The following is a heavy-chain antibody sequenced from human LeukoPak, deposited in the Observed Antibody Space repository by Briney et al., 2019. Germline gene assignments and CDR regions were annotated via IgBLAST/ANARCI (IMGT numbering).Heavy chain of an antibody. D-gene: IGHD2-21*01. V-gene: IGHV4-61*02. CDR1: GGSISSGSYY. J-gene: IGHJ4*02. Sequence: PPQTLSLTCTVSGGSISSGSYYWSWIRQPARKGLEWIGRIYTSGSTNYNPSLKSRVTISVDTSKNQFSLKLSSVTAADTAVYYCAREAPFCGGDCYYYWGQGTLVTVSS. CDR2: IYTSGST. CDR3: AREAPFCGGDCYYY.